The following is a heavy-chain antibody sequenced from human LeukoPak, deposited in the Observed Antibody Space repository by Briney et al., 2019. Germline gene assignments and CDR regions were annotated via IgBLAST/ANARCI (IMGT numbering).Heavy chain of an antibody. CDR2: IKSDGIET. Sequence: PGGSLRLSCAASGFTFSSYWMHWVRQAPGKGLVWVSRIKSDGIETNYADSVKGRFTISRDNAKNTLNLQMNSLRAEDTAVYYCASDRVQYGLDVWGQGTTVSVSS. V-gene: IGHV3-74*01. J-gene: IGHJ6*01. CDR1: GFTFSSYW. CDR3: ASDRVQYGLDV.